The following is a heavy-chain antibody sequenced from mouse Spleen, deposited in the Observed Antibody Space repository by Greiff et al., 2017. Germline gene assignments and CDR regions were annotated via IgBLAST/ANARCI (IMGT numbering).Heavy chain of an antibody. J-gene: IGHJ4*01. CDR3: ARDSSGYVYAMDY. D-gene: IGHD3-2*01. V-gene: IGHV1-69*02. CDR1: GYTFTSYW. Sequence: QVQLQQPGAELVKPGAPVKLSCKASGYTFTSYWMNWVKQRPGRGLEWIGRIDPSDSETHYNQKFKDKATLTVDKSSSTAYIQLSSLTSEDSAVYYCARDSSGYVYAMDYWGQGTSVTVSS. CDR2: IDPSDSET.